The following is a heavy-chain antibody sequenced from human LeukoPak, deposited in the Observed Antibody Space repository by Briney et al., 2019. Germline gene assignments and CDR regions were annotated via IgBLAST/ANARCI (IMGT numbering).Heavy chain of an antibody. J-gene: IGHJ4*02. CDR2: IWHDGRNK. CDR1: GFTFSSYG. CDR3: ARDWGSDGAIDY. D-gene: IGHD2-21*02. Sequence: GGSLRLSCAASGFTFSSYGIHWVRQAPGKGLEWVAVIWHDGRNKYYADSVKGRFTISRDNSKNTVLLQMNSLRAEDTAIYYCARDWGSDGAIDYWGQGTLVTVSS. V-gene: IGHV3-33*01.